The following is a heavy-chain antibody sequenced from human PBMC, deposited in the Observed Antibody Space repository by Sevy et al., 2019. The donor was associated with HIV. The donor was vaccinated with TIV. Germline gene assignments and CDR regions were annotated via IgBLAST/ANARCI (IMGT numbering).Heavy chain of an antibody. D-gene: IGHD3-22*01. CDR3: ARGGDFNDRSAKRDFDY. J-gene: IGHJ4*02. CDR1: GFTFSNYG. V-gene: IGHV3-33*01. Sequence: GGSLRLSCAASGFTFSNYGMHWVRQAPGKGLEWVAVIWNDGSKKYYADSVKGRFTISRDKSKNTLYLQMNSLRVEDTAVYFCARGGDFNDRSAKRDFDYWGQGTLVTVSS. CDR2: IWNDGSKK.